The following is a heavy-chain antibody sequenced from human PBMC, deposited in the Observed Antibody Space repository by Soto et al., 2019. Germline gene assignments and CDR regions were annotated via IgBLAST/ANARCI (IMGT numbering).Heavy chain of an antibody. CDR1: GFTFDDYT. J-gene: IGHJ6*02. CDR3: AGAGYYDFWSGYHYGMDV. CDR2: ISWSGNNV. V-gene: IGHV3-9*01. Sequence: PGGSLRLSCAASGFTFDDYTMHWVRQTPGKGLEWVSSISWSGNNVDYRDSVKGRFTISRDNAKNTLYLQMNSLRAEDTAVYYCAGAGYYDFWSGYHYGMDVWGQGTTVTVSS. D-gene: IGHD3-3*01.